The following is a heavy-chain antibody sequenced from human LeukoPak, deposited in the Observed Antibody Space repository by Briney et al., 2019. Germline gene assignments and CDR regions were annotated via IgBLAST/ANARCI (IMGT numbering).Heavy chain of an antibody. D-gene: IGHD3-10*01. V-gene: IGHV3-7*03. J-gene: IGHJ4*02. Sequence: GGSLRLSCTSTGFIFSSHWMNWVRQAPGKGPEWVANIKYDGSEQYYVDSVKGRFSISRDNTKNLLCLQMNSLRVEDTAVYYCARDYGWSFANWGQGTLVTVSS. CDR3: ARDYGWSFAN. CDR2: IKYDGSEQ. CDR1: GFIFSSHW.